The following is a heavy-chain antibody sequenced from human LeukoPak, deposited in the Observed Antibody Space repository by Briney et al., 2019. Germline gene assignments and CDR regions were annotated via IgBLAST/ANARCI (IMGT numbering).Heavy chain of an antibody. Sequence: SVKVPCKASGYTFPGYYLHWVRQAPGQGLEWMGRIFPILDIANYAQKFQGRVTITADKSTSTAYMELSSLRSEDTAVYYCARAPGYDSSGYYYVFYYGMDVWGQGTTVTVSS. D-gene: IGHD3-22*01. CDR3: ARAPGYDSSGYYYVFYYGMDV. J-gene: IGHJ6*02. CDR1: GYTFPGYY. V-gene: IGHV1-69*04. CDR2: IFPILDIA.